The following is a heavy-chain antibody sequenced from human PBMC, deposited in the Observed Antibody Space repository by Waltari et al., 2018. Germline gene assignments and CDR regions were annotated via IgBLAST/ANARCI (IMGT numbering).Heavy chain of an antibody. CDR1: GYPFTSYA. J-gene: IGHJ5*02. V-gene: IGHV1-3*03. CDR3: AREARDFWSGPNWFDP. D-gene: IGHD3-3*01. CDR2: INAGNGNT. Sequence: VQLVQSGAEVKKPGASVKVSCKASGYPFTSYAMHWVRQAPGQRLEWMGWINAGNGNTKYSQEFQGRVTITRDTSASTAYMELSSLRSEDMAVYYCAREARDFWSGPNWFDPWGQGTLVTVSS.